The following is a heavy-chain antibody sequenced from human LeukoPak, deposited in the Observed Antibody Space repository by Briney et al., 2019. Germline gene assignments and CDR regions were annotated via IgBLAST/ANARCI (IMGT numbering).Heavy chain of an antibody. D-gene: IGHD3-10*02. Sequence: GGSLRLSCAVSGFTFDDYGMSWVRQAPGKGLEWVSGINWSGTSTGYADSVKGRFAISRDNAKNSLYLQMNSLRAEDTAVYYCAELGITMIGGVWGKGTTVTISS. CDR2: INWSGTST. CDR1: GFTFDDYG. CDR3: AELGITMIGGV. V-gene: IGHV3-20*04. J-gene: IGHJ6*04.